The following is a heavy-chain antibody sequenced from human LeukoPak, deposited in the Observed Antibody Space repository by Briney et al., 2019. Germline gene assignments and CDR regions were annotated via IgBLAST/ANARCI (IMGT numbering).Heavy chain of an antibody. D-gene: IGHD3-10*01. CDR3: ARCYGSGRWALDI. J-gene: IGHJ3*02. CDR2: ISGYNGDT. CDR1: GYTFTNYG. Sequence: ASVKASCKTSGYTFTNYGISWVRQAPGQGLEWMGWISGYNGDTKYAQKVQGRVTMTTDKSTSTAYMELRSLRSDDTAVYYCARCYGSGRWALDIWGQGTMVTVSS. V-gene: IGHV1-18*01.